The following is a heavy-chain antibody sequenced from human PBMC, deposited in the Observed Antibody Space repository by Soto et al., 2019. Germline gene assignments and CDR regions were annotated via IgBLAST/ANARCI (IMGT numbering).Heavy chain of an antibody. D-gene: IGHD6-13*01. Sequence: QVQLVESGGGVVQPGRSLRLSCAASGVTFSTYGMHWVRQAPGKGLEWVAVLSYDGSNKYYADSVKGRFTISRDNSKNTLYLQMNSLRAEDTAVYYCARGSWSPYSSSWGHFDYWGQGTLVTVSS. J-gene: IGHJ4*02. V-gene: IGHV3-30*03. CDR1: GVTFSTYG. CDR2: LSYDGSNK. CDR3: ARGSWSPYSSSWGHFDY.